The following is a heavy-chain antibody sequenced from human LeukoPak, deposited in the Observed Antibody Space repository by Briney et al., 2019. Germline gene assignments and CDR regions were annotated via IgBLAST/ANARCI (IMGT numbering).Heavy chain of an antibody. CDR3: ARGHDYGDYGYYYYYGMAV. Sequence: SETLSLTCAVYGGSFSGYYWSWIRQPPGKGLEWIGEINHSGSTNYNPSLKSRVTISVDTSKNQFSLKLSFVTAADTAVYYCARGHDYGDYGYYYYYGMAVWGQGTTVTVSS. J-gene: IGHJ6*02. V-gene: IGHV4-34*01. D-gene: IGHD4-17*01. CDR1: GGSFSGYY. CDR2: INHSGST.